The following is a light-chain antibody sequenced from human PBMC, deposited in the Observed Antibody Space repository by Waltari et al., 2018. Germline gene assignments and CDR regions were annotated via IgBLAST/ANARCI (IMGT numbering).Light chain of an antibody. CDR1: ENVSSN. CDR2: DAS. CDR3: QQRSARPTT. Sequence: DIVVTQSPATLSLSPGEGATLSCRTSENVSSNLAWFQQKDGQPPRLVIYDASRRATDHPARFSGGGSGTDYTLAISSIEPEDLATYYCQQRSARPTTFGQGTRLEI. J-gene: IGKJ5*01. V-gene: IGKV3-11*01.